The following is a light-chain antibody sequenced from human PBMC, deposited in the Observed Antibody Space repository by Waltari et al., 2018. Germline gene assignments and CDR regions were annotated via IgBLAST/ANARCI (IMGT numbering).Light chain of an antibody. CDR1: SPTIRATYG. Sequence: QSILTPPPSVSGAPGQRVTISCTGSSPTIRATYGVHWYQQLPGTAPKLLIYGNSNRPSGVPDRFSGSKSGTSASLAITGLQAEDEADYYCQSYDSSLSVVVFGRGTKLTVL. CDR3: QSYDSSLSVVV. CDR2: GNS. J-gene: IGLJ2*01. V-gene: IGLV1-40*01.